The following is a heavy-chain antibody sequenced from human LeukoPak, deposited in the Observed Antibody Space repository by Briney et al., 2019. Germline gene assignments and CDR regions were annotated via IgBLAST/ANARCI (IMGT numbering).Heavy chain of an antibody. CDR2: INPNSGGT. Sequence: ASVKVSCKASGYTFTGYYMHWVRQAPGQGLEWMGWINPNSGGTNYAQKFQGRVTMTRDTSISTAYMELSRLRSDDTAVYYCARILTGYQQVVDAFDIWGQGTMVTVSS. CDR3: ARILTGYQQVVDAFDI. J-gene: IGHJ3*02. V-gene: IGHV1-2*02. D-gene: IGHD3-9*01. CDR1: GYTFTGYY.